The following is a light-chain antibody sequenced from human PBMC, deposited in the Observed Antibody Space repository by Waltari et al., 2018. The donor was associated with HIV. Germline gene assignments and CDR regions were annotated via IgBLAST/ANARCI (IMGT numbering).Light chain of an antibody. CDR2: DDS. CDR1: NTRSKR. Sequence: SSALIQSPSVSVAPGRTARITCGGHNTRSKRVNWYQHKTGPAPILVIYDDSDRPSGVPERFSGSSSGNTATLTIRSVEAGDEADYYCQVWDKSLYQVVFGGGTKVTVL. CDR3: QVWDKSLYQVV. V-gene: IGLV3-21*01. J-gene: IGLJ2*01.